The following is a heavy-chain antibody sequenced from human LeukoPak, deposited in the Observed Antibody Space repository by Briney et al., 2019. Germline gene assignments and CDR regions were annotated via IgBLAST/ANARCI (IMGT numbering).Heavy chain of an antibody. V-gene: IGHV4-34*01. CDR1: GGSFSGYY. D-gene: IGHD3-10*01. CDR2: INHSGST. J-gene: IGHJ4*02. CDR3: ARGLSPRINMVRGVRPPFRGVFDY. Sequence: PSETLSLTCAVYGGSFSGYYWSWIRQPPGKGLEWIGEINHSGSTNYDPSLKSRVTISVDTSKNQFSLKLSSVTAADTAVYYCARGLSPRINMVRGVRPPFRGVFDYWGQGTLVTVSS.